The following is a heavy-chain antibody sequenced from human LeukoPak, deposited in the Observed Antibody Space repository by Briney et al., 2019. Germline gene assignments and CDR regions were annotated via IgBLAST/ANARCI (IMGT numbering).Heavy chain of an antibody. CDR1: CFTVSSNY. J-gene: IGHJ4*02. V-gene: IGHV3-53*01. CDR2: LYSGDGA. Sequence: PAGSLRPSCAASCFTVSSNYMSWVRQAPRKLLEWVSVLYSGDGAYYADSVQGRFSISRDTSKNTPYIQMNSLRAEDTAVYYCASGARRTSCLACWGQGTLVTV. CDR3: ASGARRTSCLAC. D-gene: IGHD2-2*01.